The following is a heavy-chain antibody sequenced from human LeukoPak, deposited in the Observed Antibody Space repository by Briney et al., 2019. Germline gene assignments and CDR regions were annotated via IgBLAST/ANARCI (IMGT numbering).Heavy chain of an antibody. CDR1: GFTFSSYV. D-gene: IGHD6-19*01. J-gene: IGHJ4*02. V-gene: IGHV3-23*01. CDR3: AKGYSSGWYDADFDS. CDR2: ISGGGGSI. Sequence: GGSLRLSCAASGFTFSSYVMSWVRQAPGKGLEWVSAISGGGGSIYYADSVKGRSTISRDNSKDTLYLQMNSLRAEDTAVYYCAKGYSSGWYDADFDSWGQGTLVTVSS.